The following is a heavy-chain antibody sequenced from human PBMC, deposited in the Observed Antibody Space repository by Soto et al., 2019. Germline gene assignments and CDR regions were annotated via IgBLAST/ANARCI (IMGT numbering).Heavy chain of an antibody. Sequence: QVQLVQSGAEVKKPGASVKLSCRTSGYTFTHYYIHWVRQAPGQGLEWLAIINPASGSTNYAQEFPGRVTLSIDTPMTTVYMELRGLRAEYTPIFYGARDLAAGDHWGQGTLVTVSS. J-gene: IGHJ4*02. CDR1: GYTFTHYY. CDR2: INPASGST. CDR3: ARDLAAGDH. V-gene: IGHV1-46*01. D-gene: IGHD6-25*01.